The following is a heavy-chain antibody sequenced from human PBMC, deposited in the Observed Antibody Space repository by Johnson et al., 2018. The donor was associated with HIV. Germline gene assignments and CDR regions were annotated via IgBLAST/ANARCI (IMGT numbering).Heavy chain of an antibody. V-gene: IGHV3-20*04. J-gene: IGHJ3*01. Sequence: VQLVESGGGLVQPGGSLRLSCAASGFTFSSYAMSWVRQAPGKGLEWVSGINWNGGSTGYADAVKGRFTISRDNAKNSLYLQMNSLRGEDTALYYCARDVIVGGGSGDCYSTHWGQGTMVTVSS. CDR3: ARDVIVGGGSGDCYSTH. CDR1: GFTFSSYA. CDR2: INWNGGST. D-gene: IGHD2-21*02.